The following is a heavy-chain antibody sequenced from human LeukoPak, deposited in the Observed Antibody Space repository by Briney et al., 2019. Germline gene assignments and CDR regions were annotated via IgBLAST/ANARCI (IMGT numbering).Heavy chain of an antibody. CDR2: IIPILGIA. V-gene: IGHV1-69*04. CDR3: ARYYYGDYLTGRFGMDV. Sequence: ASVKVSCKASGGTFSSYAISWVRQAPGQGLEWMGRIIPILGIANYAQKFQGGVTITADKSTSTAYMELSSLRSEDTAVYYCARYYYGDYLTGRFGMDVWGQGTTVTVSS. D-gene: IGHD4-17*01. J-gene: IGHJ6*02. CDR1: GGTFSSYA.